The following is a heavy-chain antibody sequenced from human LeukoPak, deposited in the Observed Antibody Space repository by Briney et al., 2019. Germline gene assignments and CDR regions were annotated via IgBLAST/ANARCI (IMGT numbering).Heavy chain of an antibody. J-gene: IGHJ6*02. CDR1: GFTFSNYK. CDR3: ARDDILTGFSPYYHYGLDV. CDR2: ITGSGGDV. V-gene: IGHV3-21*01. D-gene: IGHD3-9*01. Sequence: GGSLRLSCEASGFTFSNYKMNWVRQAPGKGLEWVSSITGSGGDVHCADSMKGRFTISRDNANNSLFLQMDSLRAEDTAVYYCARDDILTGFSPYYHYGLDVWGHGTTVTVSS.